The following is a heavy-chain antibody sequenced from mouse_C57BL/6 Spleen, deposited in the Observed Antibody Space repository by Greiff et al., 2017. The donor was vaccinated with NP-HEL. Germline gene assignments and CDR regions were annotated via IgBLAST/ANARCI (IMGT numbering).Heavy chain of an antibody. CDR2: ISSGSSTI. CDR1: GFTFSDYG. CDR3: AIMTREFAY. Sequence: EVQVVESGGGLVKPGGSLKLSCAASGFTFSDYGMHWVRQAPEKGLEWVAYISSGSSTIYYADTVKGRFTISRDNAKNTLFLQMTSLRSEDTAMYYCAIMTREFAYWGQGTLVTVSA. J-gene: IGHJ3*01. D-gene: IGHD2-13*01. V-gene: IGHV5-17*01.